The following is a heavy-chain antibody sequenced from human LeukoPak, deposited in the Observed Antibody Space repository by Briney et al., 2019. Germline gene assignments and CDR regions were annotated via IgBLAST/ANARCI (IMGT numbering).Heavy chain of an antibody. V-gene: IGHV3-11*04. J-gene: IGHJ4*02. Sequence: GGSLRLSCAASGFTFSDYYMSWIRQAPGKGLEWVSYISSSGSTIYYADSVKGRFTISRDNSKNTLYLQMNSLRAEDTAVYYCARGISHYYDSSGYYSALDYFDYWGQGTLVTVSS. D-gene: IGHD3-22*01. CDR3: ARGISHYYDSSGYYSALDYFDY. CDR1: GFTFSDYY. CDR2: ISSSGSTI.